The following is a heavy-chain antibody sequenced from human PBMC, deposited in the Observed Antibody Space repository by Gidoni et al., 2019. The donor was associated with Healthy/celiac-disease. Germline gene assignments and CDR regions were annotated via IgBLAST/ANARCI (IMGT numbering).Heavy chain of an antibody. J-gene: IGHJ6*02. CDR3: ARDQRVGYYDSSGYYYYYGMDV. D-gene: IGHD3-22*01. CDR2: ISSSSSTI. V-gene: IGHV3-48*02. Sequence: EVQLVESGGGLVQPGGSLRLSCAASGFTFSSYSMNWVRQAPGKGLEWVSYISSSSSTIYYADSVKGRFTIARDNAKNSLYLQMNSLRDEDTAVYYCARDQRVGYYDSSGYYYYYGMDVWGQGTTVTVSS. CDR1: GFTFSSYS.